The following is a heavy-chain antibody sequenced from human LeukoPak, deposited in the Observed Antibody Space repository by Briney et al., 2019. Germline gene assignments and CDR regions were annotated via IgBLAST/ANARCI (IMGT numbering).Heavy chain of an antibody. CDR3: ARGWYYYDSSGFWAFDI. Sequence: ASVKVSCKASGGTFSSYAISWVRQAPGQGLEWMGWMNPNSGNTGYAQKFQGRVTMTRNTSISTAYMELSSLRSEDTAVYYCARGWYYYDSSGFWAFDIWGQGTMVTVSS. V-gene: IGHV1-8*02. CDR1: GGTFSSYA. J-gene: IGHJ3*02. D-gene: IGHD3-22*01. CDR2: MNPNSGNT.